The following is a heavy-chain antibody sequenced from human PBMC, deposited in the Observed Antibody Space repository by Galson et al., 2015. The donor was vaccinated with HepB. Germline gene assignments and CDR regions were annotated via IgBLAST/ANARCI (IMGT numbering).Heavy chain of an antibody. Sequence: SVKVSCKASGYTFTSYGISWVRPAPGQGLEWMGWISGYKGNTNYAQKLQGRVTMTKDTSTSTAYMELRSLRSNDTAVYYCARAPGIAVAGPLTDIWGQGTMVTVSS. CDR3: ARAPGIAVAGPLTDI. V-gene: IGHV1-18*01. CDR1: GYTFTSYG. J-gene: IGHJ3*02. D-gene: IGHD6-19*01. CDR2: ISGYKGNT.